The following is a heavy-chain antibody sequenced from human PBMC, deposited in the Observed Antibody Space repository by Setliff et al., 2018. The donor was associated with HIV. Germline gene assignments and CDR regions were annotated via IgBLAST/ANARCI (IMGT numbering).Heavy chain of an antibody. Sequence: LRLSCTASGFTFGDYALTWFRQAPGKGLEWVSTINGRGDDTYYADSVKGRFTISRDNSKNTVSLQMSSLRADDTAVYYCAKEWSITAVIVVPSWDYWGQGTLVTVSS. V-gene: IGHV3-23*01. J-gene: IGHJ4*02. CDR2: INGRGDDT. CDR1: GFTFGDYA. CDR3: AKEWSITAVIVVPSWDY. D-gene: IGHD3-22*01.